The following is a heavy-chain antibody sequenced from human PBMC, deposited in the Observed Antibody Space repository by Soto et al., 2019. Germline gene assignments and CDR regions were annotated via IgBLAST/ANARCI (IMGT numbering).Heavy chain of an antibody. Sequence: GASVKVSCKDSCYTFTSYGISLLRHYPGQGLEWMGWISAYNGNTNYAQKLQGRVTMTTDTSKSQFSLKLSSVTAADTAVYYCARRASGDYGHWFDSWGQGILVTVSS. D-gene: IGHD4-17*01. CDR2: ISAYNGNT. CDR3: ARRASGDYGHWFDS. CDR1: CYTFTSYG. V-gene: IGHV1-18*01. J-gene: IGHJ5*01.